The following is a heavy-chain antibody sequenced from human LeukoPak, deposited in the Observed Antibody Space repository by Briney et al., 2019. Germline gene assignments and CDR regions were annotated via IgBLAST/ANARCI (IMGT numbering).Heavy chain of an antibody. D-gene: IGHD3-10*01. CDR2: IYPGDSDT. CDR1: GYSFTSYW. Sequence: GESLKICCKGSGYSFTSYWSGWVRQMAGKGLEWMGIIYPGDSDTRYNPSFQGQVTISADKSISTAYLQWSSLKASDTAMYYCARLYYGSGSYYSGWFDPWGQGTLVTVSS. V-gene: IGHV5-51*01. CDR3: ARLYYGSGSYYSGWFDP. J-gene: IGHJ5*02.